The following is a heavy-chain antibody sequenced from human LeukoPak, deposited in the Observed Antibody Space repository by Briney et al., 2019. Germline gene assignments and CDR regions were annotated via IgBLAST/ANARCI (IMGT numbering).Heavy chain of an antibody. CDR3: ARDRGKLRYLDL. CDR1: GFAFNTQA. J-gene: IGHJ4*02. Sequence: GRSLRLSCVASGFAFNTQAMHWVRQAPGKGLEWLAVMSLDGSSIYYADSVRGRFTISRDNSKNTLFLQMSGLRVEDTAVYYCARDRGKLRYLDLWGQGTLLTVSS. CDR2: MSLDGSSI. V-gene: IGHV3-30*15. D-gene: IGHD3-9*01.